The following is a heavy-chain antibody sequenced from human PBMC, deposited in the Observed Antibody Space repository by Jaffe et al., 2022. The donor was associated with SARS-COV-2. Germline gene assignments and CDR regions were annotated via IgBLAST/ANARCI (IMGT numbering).Heavy chain of an antibody. CDR2: ISYDGSNK. CDR1: GFTFSSYG. D-gene: IGHD1-26*01. V-gene: IGHV3-30*18. J-gene: IGHJ4*02. CDR3: AKDQAGEWELHHYFDY. Sequence: QVQLVESGGGVVQPGRSLRLSCAASGFTFSSYGMHWVRQAPGKGLEWVAVISYDGSNKYYADSVKGRFTISRDNSKNTLYLQMNSLRAEDTAVYYCAKDQAGEWELHHYFDYWGQGTLVTVSS.